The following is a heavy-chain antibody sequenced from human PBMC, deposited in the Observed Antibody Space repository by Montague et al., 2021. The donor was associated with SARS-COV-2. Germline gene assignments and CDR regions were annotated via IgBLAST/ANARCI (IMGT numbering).Heavy chain of an antibody. CDR1: DGSISSPNW. Sequence: SETLSLTCAVSDGSISSPNWWNWVRQPPGKGLEWIGEIYYTGNTNYNPSLKSRVTIFIDKYKNHFSLQLSSVTAADTAVYYCARGGTYHYGMVVWGQGTTVAVSS. CDR2: IYYTGNT. D-gene: IGHD3-16*01. J-gene: IGHJ6*02. V-gene: IGHV4-4*02. CDR3: ARGGTYHYGMVV.